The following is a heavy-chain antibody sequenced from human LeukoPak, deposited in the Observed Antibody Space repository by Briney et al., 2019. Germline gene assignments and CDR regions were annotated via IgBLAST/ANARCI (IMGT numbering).Heavy chain of an antibody. CDR3: ARDRNWSGFDY. Sequence: GGSLRLSCAASGFTFSSYAMHWVRQAPGMGLEWVAVISYDGSNKYYADSVKGRFTISRDNSKNTLYLQMNSLRAEDTAVYYCARDRNWSGFDYWGQGTLVTVSS. CDR2: ISYDGSNK. V-gene: IGHV3-30-3*01. J-gene: IGHJ4*02. D-gene: IGHD1-1*01. CDR1: GFTFSSYA.